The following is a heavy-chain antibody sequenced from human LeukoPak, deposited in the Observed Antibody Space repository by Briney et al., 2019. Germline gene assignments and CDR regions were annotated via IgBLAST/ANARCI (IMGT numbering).Heavy chain of an antibody. CDR1: GYSFTSYW. CDR3: ARLLRGSSWGYYYYMDV. V-gene: IGHV5-51*01. CDR2: IYPGDSDT. D-gene: IGHD6-6*01. Sequence: GESLKISCKGSGYSFTSYWIGWVRQMPGKGLEWMGIIYPGDSDTRYSPSFQGQVTISANKSISTAYLQWSSLKASDTAMYYCARLLRGSSWGYYYYMDVWGKGTTVTVSS. J-gene: IGHJ6*03.